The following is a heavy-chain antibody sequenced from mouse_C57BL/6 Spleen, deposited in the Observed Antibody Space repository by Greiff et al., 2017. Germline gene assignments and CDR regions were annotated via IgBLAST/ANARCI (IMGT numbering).Heavy chain of an antibody. CDR3: ASSAY. J-gene: IGHJ3*01. CDR2: ISNGGGST. Sequence: EVQLQESGGGLVQPGGSLKLSCAASGFTFSDYCMSWVRQTPGKRLEWVAYISNGGGSTYYPDTVKGRFTISRDNAKNTLYLQMSRLKSEDTAMYYCASSAYWGQGTLVTVSA. V-gene: IGHV5-12*01. CDR1: GFTFSDYC.